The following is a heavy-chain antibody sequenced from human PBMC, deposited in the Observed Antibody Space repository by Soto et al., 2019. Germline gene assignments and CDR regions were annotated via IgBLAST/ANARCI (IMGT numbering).Heavy chain of an antibody. J-gene: IGHJ6*03. Sequence: EVQLLESGGGLVQPGGSLRLSCAASGFTFSSYAMSWVRQAPGKGLEWVSAISGSGGSTYYADSVKGRFTISRDNSKNTLYLQTNSLRAEDTAVYYCAKDPRYCTNGVCYTYYYYYMDVWGKGTTVTVSS. CDR1: GFTFSSYA. CDR2: ISGSGGST. D-gene: IGHD2-8*01. CDR3: AKDPRYCTNGVCYTYYYYYMDV. V-gene: IGHV3-23*01.